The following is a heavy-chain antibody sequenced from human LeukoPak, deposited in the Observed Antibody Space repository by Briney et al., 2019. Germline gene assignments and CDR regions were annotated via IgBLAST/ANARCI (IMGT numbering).Heavy chain of an antibody. CDR3: AKMGPYDSSGYVFDY. CDR2: IRYDGSNK. V-gene: IGHV3-30*02. Sequence: GGSLRLSCAASGFTFSSYGMHWVRQAPGKGLEWVAFIRYDGSNKYYADSVKGRFTISRDNSKNTLYLQMNSLRAEDTAVYYCAKMGPYDSSGYVFDYWGQGTLVTVSS. D-gene: IGHD3-22*01. CDR1: GFTFSSYG. J-gene: IGHJ4*02.